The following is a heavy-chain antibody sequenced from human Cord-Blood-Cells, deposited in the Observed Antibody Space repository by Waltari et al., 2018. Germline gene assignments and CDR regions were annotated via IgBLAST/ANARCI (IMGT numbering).Heavy chain of an antibody. CDR2: ISSSSSYI. CDR1: GFTFSSYS. J-gene: IGHJ6*02. V-gene: IGHV3-21*01. Sequence: EVQLVESGGGLVKPGGSLRLSCAASGFTFSSYSMNWVRQAPGQGLEWVSSISSSSSYIYYADSVKGRFTISRDNAKNSLYLQMNSLRAEDTAVYYCARDKLRPDYYYYYGMDVWGQGTTVTVSS. CDR3: ARDKLRPDYYYYYGMDV. D-gene: IGHD2-15*01.